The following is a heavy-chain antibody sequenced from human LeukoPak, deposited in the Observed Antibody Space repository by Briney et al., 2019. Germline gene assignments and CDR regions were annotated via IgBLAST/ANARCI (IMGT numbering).Heavy chain of an antibody. D-gene: IGHD3-10*01. V-gene: IGHV3-30*03. J-gene: IGHJ4*02. CDR2: ISYDGSNK. Sequence: PGRSLRLSCAASGFTFSSYGMHWVRQAPGKGLEWVAVISYDGSNKYYADSVKGRFTISRDNSKNTLYLQMNSLRAEDTAVYYCASGRYGSGSYESDYWGQGTLVTVSS. CDR3: ASGRYGSGSYESDY. CDR1: GFTFSSYG.